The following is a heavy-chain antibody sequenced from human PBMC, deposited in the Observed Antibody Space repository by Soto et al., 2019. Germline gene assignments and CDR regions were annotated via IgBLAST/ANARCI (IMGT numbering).Heavy chain of an antibody. J-gene: IGHJ6*02. CDR2: IYYSGST. Sequence: SDTLSLTCTVSGVSIISSSYYWGWIHQPPGKVLEWIGSIYYSGSTYYNPSLKSRVTISVDTSKNQFSLKLSSVTAADTAVYYCARGRSAQYQLLPRYYGMDVWGQGTTVTVSS. D-gene: IGHD2-2*01. CDR1: GVSIISSSYY. V-gene: IGHV4-39*07. CDR3: ARGRSAQYQLLPRYYGMDV.